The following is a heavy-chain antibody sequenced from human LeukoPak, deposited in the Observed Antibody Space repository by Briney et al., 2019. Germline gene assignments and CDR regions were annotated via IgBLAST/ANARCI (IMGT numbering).Heavy chain of an antibody. V-gene: IGHV1-18*01. J-gene: IGHJ4*02. CDR3: ARVSRGVNICDS. Sequence: ASVKVSCKASGYTFTSFDISWVRQAPGQGLEWMGWISVCNGDTNYAQKLQDRVTMTTDTSTSTAYMELRSLRSDDTAVYYCARVSRGVNICDSWGQGTLLTVSS. D-gene: IGHD2/OR15-2a*01. CDR2: ISVCNGDT. CDR1: GYTFTSFD.